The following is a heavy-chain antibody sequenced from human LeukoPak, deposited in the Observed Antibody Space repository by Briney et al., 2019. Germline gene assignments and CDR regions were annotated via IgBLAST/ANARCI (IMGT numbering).Heavy chain of an antibody. J-gene: IGHJ4*02. CDR3: AKDQYSSSWYFDY. Sequence: PGRSLRLSCAASGFTFSSYAMHWVRQAPGKGLEWVSAISGSGGSTYYADSVKGRFTISRDNSKNTLYLQMNSLRAEDTAVYYCAKDQYSSSWYFDYWGQGTLVAVSS. V-gene: IGHV3-23*01. CDR1: GFTFSSYA. CDR2: ISGSGGST. D-gene: IGHD6-13*01.